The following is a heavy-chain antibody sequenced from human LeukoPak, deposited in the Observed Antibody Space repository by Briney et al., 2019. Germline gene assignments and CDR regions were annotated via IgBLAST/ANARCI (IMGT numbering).Heavy chain of an antibody. CDR3: ARDRIGRTTVTPGRGDYYYYMDV. D-gene: IGHD4-17*01. V-gene: IGHV4-61*02. CDR1: GGSISSGSYY. J-gene: IGHJ6*03. Sequence: SETPSLTCTVSGGSISSGSYYWSWIRQPAGKGLEWIGRIYTSGSTNYNPSLKSRVTISVDTSKNQFSLKLSSVTAADTAVYYCARDRIGRTTVTPGRGDYYYYMDVWGKGTTVTISS. CDR2: IYTSGST.